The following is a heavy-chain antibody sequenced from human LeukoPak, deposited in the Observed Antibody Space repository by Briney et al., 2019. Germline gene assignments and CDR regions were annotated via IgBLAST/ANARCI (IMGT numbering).Heavy chain of an antibody. CDR3: AEHIRYSSGWPPTFVDY. CDR2: IIPIFGTA. Sequence: SVKVSCKASGGTFSSYAISWVRQAPGQGLEWMGRIIPIFGTANYTQKFQGRVTITTDESTSTAYMELSSLRSEDTAVYYCAEHIRYSSGWPPTFVDYWGQGTLVTVSS. D-gene: IGHD6-19*01. V-gene: IGHV1-69*05. CDR1: GGTFSSYA. J-gene: IGHJ4*02.